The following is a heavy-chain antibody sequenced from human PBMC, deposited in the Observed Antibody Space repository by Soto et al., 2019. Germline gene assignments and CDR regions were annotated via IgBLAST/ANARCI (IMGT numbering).Heavy chain of an antibody. D-gene: IGHD1-26*01. V-gene: IGHV6-1*01. Sequence: SQTLSLTCAISGDSVSSNTATWNWIRQSPSRGLEWLGRTYYKSKWYTDSAISVKSRIVINPDTSKNQISLQLKSVTPEDAAVYYCARARGIVTGQGLDCWGQGTLVTVSS. CDR3: ARARGIVTGQGLDC. CDR2: TYYKSKWYT. J-gene: IGHJ4*02. CDR1: GDSVSSNTAT.